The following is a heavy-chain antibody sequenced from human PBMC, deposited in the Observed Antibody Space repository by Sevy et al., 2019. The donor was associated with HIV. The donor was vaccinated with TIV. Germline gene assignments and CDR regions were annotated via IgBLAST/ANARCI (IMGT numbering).Heavy chain of an antibody. CDR3: AGQSLGWYNWFDP. CDR2: VTPNSGAT. Sequence: ASVKVSCTASGYNFYIHWVRQAPGKRLEWMGRVTPNSGATIYAQKFQDRVAMTMDTSINTAYMELSGLKSDDTAIYYCAGQSLGWYNWFDPWGQGTLVTVSS. CDR1: GYNFY. D-gene: IGHD6-19*01. V-gene: IGHV1-2*06. J-gene: IGHJ5*02.